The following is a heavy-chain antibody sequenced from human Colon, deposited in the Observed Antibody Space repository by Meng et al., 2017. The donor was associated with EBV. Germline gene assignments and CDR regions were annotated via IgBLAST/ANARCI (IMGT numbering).Heavy chain of an antibody. J-gene: IGHJ5*02. Sequence: HQSGPGLVSPSTTLSLLSAVSGASITSGASSWTWTRQPPGKGLEWIGYIFHGVNIYYTPSLRRRVTISVDKSRNQFSLKLTSVSAADTAVYYCVRDTRRGGGWFDPWGQGTLVTVSS. CDR3: VRDTRRGGGWFDP. CDR2: IFHGVNI. CDR1: GASITSGASS. D-gene: IGHD3-10*01. V-gene: IGHV4-30-2*01.